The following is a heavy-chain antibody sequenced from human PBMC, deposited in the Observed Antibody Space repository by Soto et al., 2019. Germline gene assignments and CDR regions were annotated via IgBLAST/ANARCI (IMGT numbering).Heavy chain of an antibody. CDR3: AHRREYSYGYSIYYYYGMDV. CDR1: GFSLSTSGVG. V-gene: IGHV2-5*02. J-gene: IGHJ6*02. CDR2: IYWDDDK. D-gene: IGHD5-18*01. Sequence: QITLKESGPTLVKPTQTLTLTCTFSGFSLSTSGVGVGWIRQPPGKALEWLALIYWDDDKRYSPSLKSRLTLTKDTSKNQVVLTMTNMDPVDTATYYCAHRREYSYGYSIYYYYGMDVWGQGTTVTVSS.